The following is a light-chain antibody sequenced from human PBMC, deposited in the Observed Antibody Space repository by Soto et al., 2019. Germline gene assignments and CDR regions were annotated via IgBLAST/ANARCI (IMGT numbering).Light chain of an antibody. J-gene: IGLJ3*02. V-gene: IGLV1-40*01. CDR2: GNS. CDR1: SSNIGAGYD. Sequence: QSVLTQPPSVSGAPGQRVTISCTGRSSNIGAGYDVHWYQQLPGTAPKLLIYGNSNRPSGVPDRFSGSKSGTSASLAITGLQAEDDADYYCQSYDSSLSALFGGGTKHTVL. CDR3: QSYDSSLSAL.